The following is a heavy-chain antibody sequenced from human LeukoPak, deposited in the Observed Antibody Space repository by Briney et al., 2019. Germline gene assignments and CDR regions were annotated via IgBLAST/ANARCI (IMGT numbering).Heavy chain of an antibody. CDR1: GYTFTGYY. V-gene: IGHV1-2*02. CDR3: ARDDAGGSGWRTFDY. D-gene: IGHD6-19*01. J-gene: IGHJ4*02. Sequence: WASVKVSCKASGYTFTGYYMHWVRQAPGQGLEWMGWINPNSGGTNYAQKFQGRVTMTRDTSISTAYMELSRLRSDDTAVYYCARDDAGGSGWRTFDYWGQGTLVTVSS. CDR2: INPNSGGT.